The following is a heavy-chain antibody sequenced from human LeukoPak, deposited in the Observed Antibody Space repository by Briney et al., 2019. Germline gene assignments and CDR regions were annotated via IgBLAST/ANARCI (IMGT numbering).Heavy chain of an antibody. V-gene: IGHV3-23*01. J-gene: IGHJ4*02. CDR1: GFTFSSYG. CDR3: ARDRGYYYDSSGDGHFDY. Sequence: GGTLRLSCAASGFTFSSYGMSWVRQAPGKGLEWVSAISGSGGSTYYADSVKGRFTISRDNAKNSLYLQMNSLRAEDTALYYCARDRGYYYDSSGDGHFDYWGQGTLVTVSS. D-gene: IGHD3-22*01. CDR2: ISGSGGST.